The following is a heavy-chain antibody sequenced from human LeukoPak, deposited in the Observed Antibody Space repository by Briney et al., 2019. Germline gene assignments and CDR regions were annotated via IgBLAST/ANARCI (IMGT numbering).Heavy chain of an antibody. Sequence: GGSLRLSCAASGFTFSSYAMSWVRQAPGKGLEWVANIKQDGSEKYYVDSVKGRFTISRDNAKNSLYLQMNSLRAEDTAVYYCTRDRVITIFGVASSWGQGTLVTVSS. J-gene: IGHJ4*02. CDR1: GFTFSSYA. V-gene: IGHV3-7*01. CDR2: IKQDGSEK. D-gene: IGHD3-3*01. CDR3: TRDRVITIFGVASS.